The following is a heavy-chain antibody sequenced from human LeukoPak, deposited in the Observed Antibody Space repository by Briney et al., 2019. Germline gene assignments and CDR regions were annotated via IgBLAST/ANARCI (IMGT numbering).Heavy chain of an antibody. CDR2: IYYSGST. CDR1: GGSISSYY. D-gene: IGHD5-24*01. CDR3: ARAGYNPNWFDP. Sequence: SETLSLTCTVSGGSISSYYWSWIRQPPGKGLEWIRYIYYSGSTNYNPSLKSRVTISVDTSKNQFSLKLSSVTAADTAVYYCARAGYNPNWFDPWGQGTLVTVSS. J-gene: IGHJ5*02. V-gene: IGHV4-59*01.